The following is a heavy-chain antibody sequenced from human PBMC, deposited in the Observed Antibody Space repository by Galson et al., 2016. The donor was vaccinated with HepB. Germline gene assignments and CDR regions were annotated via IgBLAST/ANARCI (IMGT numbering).Heavy chain of an antibody. CDR2: ILYDGSDK. CDR3: EKDRSYGYFGSGGMDV. CDR1: GFTFSSYG. V-gene: IGHV3-30*18. J-gene: IGHJ6*02. D-gene: IGHD3-10*01. Sequence: SLRLSCADSGFTFSSYGMHWVRQAPGKGLEWVAVILYDGSDKYYADSVKGRFTISRDNSKNTLYLQMNSLRAEDTAVYYCEKDRSYGYFGSGGMDVWGQGTTVTVSS.